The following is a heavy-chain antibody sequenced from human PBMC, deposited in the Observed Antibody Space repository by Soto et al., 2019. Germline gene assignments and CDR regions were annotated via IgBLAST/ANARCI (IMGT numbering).Heavy chain of an antibody. V-gene: IGHV3-33*01. Sequence: GGSLRLSCAASGFTFSSYGMHWVRQAPGKGLEWVAVIWYDGSNKYYADSVKGRFTISRDNSKNTLYLQMNSLRAEDTAVYYCASSKGSSSWYEVGRGNWFDPWGQGTLVTVSS. CDR3: ASSKGSSSWYEVGRGNWFDP. D-gene: IGHD6-13*01. CDR1: GFTFSSYG. J-gene: IGHJ5*02. CDR2: IWYDGSNK.